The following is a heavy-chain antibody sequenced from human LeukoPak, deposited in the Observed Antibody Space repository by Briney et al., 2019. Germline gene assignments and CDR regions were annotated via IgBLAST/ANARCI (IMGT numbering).Heavy chain of an antibody. D-gene: IGHD5-18*01. J-gene: IGHJ6*02. CDR2: IYHSGST. CDR3: ARGYTLGAAMAYYYYYGMDV. CDR1: GGSISSSSYY. Sequence: TSSETLSLTCTVSGGSISSSSYYWGWIRQPPGKGLEWIGYIYHSGSTYYNPSLKSRVTISVDRSKNQFSLKLSSVTAADTAVYYCARGYTLGAAMAYYYYYGMDVWGQGTTVTVSS. V-gene: IGHV4-30-2*01.